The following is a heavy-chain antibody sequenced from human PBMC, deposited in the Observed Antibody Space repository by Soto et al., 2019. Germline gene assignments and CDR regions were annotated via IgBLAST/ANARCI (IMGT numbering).Heavy chain of an antibody. CDR3: ARDLIGSGGSCYSYYYYGMDV. J-gene: IGHJ6*02. Sequence: ASVKVSCKASGYTFTSYGISWVRQAPGQGLEWMGWISAYNGNTNYAQKLQGRVTMTTDTSTSTAYMELRSLRSDDTAVYYCARDLIGSGGSCYSYYYYGMDVWGQGTTVTVAS. D-gene: IGHD2-15*01. CDR2: ISAYNGNT. CDR1: GYTFTSYG. V-gene: IGHV1-18*04.